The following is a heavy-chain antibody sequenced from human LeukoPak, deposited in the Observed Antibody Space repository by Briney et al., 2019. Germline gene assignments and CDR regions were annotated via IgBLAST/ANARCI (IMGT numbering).Heavy chain of an antibody. J-gene: IGHJ4*02. Sequence: PGGSLRLSCAASGFTFSSYSMNWVRQAPGKGLEWVSSISSSSSYIYYADSVKGRFTISRDNAKNSLYLQMNSLRAEDTAVYYCARDLRPHSGAAAGTEGDYWGQGTLVTVSS. D-gene: IGHD6-13*01. CDR1: GFTFSSYS. CDR3: ARDLRPHSGAAAGTEGDY. V-gene: IGHV3-21*01. CDR2: ISSSSSYI.